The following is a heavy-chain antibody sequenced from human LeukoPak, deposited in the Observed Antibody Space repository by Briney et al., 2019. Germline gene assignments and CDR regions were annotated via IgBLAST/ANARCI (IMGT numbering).Heavy chain of an antibody. J-gene: IGHJ3*02. CDR2: ISGSGGST. CDR3: AKDGSYCGGDRVCAFDI. CDR1: GFTFSSYG. D-gene: IGHD2-21*02. V-gene: IGHV3-23*01. Sequence: GGSLRLSCAASGFTFSSYGMSWVRQAPRKGLEWVSAISGSGGSTYYADSVKGRFTISRDNSKNTLYLQMNSLRAEDTAVYYCAKDGSYCGGDRVCAFDIWGQGTMVTVSS.